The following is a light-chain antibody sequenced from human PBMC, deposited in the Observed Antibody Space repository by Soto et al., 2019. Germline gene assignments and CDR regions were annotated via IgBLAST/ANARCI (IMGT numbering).Light chain of an antibody. V-gene: IGKV3-20*01. CDR2: GAS. J-gene: IGKJ5*01. Sequence: ESVLTQSPGTLSLSPGERAALSCRASQSISGNYLAWYQQKPGQAPRLLIYGASNRATGIPERFSGSGSGTDFTLTIGRLEPQDSAMYYCQQYVISVTFGQGTRLEIK. CDR3: QQYVISVT. CDR1: QSISGNY.